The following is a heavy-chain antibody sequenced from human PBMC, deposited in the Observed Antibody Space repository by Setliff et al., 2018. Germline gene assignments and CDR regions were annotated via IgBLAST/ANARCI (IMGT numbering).Heavy chain of an antibody. J-gene: IGHJ5*02. D-gene: IGHD6-25*01. V-gene: IGHV3-15*01. CDR3: VPGRGS. Sequence: GGSLRLSCAASGFTFKDYGMAWVRQSPGKGLEWVGRIKSSTEGATSDYGAPAKGRFTISRDDSKNMVFLQMNNLRADDTAVFYCVPGRGSWGQGALVTVSS. CDR2: IKSSTEGATS. CDR1: GFTFKDYG.